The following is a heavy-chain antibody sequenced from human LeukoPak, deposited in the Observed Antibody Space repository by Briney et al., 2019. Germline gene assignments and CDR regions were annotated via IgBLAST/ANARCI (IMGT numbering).Heavy chain of an antibody. CDR2: INSAGNST. CDR3: ARAQAVAGTGGFDP. D-gene: IGHD6-19*01. J-gene: IGHJ5*02. CDR1: GFSFSNYW. Sequence: PGGSLRLSCVTSGFSFSNYWMHWVRQAPGKGLVWVSRINSAGNSTSYADSVKGRFTISRDNAKNTLYVQMKSLRDEDTAVYYCARAQAVAGTGGFDPWGQGTLVTVSS. V-gene: IGHV3-74*01.